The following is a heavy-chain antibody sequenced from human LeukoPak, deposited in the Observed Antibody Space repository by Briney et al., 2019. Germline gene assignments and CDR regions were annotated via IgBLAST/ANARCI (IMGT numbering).Heavy chain of an antibody. J-gene: IGHJ4*02. CDR3: PRDWELRWSQGRLDY. D-gene: IGHD3-10*01. Sequence: ASVKVSCKASGYTFTVYYMHWIRQAPGQGLEWMGWINAERGETKYAQEFQGRVTMTRDTSISTAYMELKGLRLDDTAVYYCPRDWELRWSQGRLDYWGQGTLLAVSS. V-gene: IGHV1-2*02. CDR1: GYTFTVYY. CDR2: INAERGET.